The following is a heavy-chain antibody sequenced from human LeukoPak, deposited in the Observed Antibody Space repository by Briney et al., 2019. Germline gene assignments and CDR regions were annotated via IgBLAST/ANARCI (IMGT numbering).Heavy chain of an antibody. CDR2: INPNSGGT. J-gene: IGHJ4*02. CDR1: GYTFTGYY. V-gene: IGHV1-2*02. Sequence: ASVKVSCKASGYTFTGYYMHWVRQAPGQGLEWMGWINPNSGGTNYAQKFQGRVTMTRDTSISTAYMELSRLRSDDTAVYYCARAGGRKTYYYDSSGYYIDYWGQGTLVTVSS. CDR3: ARAGGRKTYYYDSSGYYIDY. D-gene: IGHD3-22*01.